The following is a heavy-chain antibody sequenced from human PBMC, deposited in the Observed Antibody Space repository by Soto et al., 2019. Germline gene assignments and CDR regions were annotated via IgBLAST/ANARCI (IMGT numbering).Heavy chain of an antibody. CDR2: INHSGST. Sequence: QVHLQQWGAGLLKPSETLSLTCAVYGGSFIGYYWSWIRQPPGKGLEWIGEINHSGSTHYNPSLKSRCTISVDTSKSQFSLKLSSVTAADTAVYYCAATYYDFWSGYKILYYFDFWGQGTLVTVSS. V-gene: IGHV4-34*01. J-gene: IGHJ4*02. CDR3: AATYYDFWSGYKILYYFDF. CDR1: GGSFIGYY. D-gene: IGHD3-3*01.